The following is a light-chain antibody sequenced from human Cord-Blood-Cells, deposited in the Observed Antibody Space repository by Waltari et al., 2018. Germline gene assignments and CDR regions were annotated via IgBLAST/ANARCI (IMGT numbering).Light chain of an antibody. J-gene: IGLJ2*01. V-gene: IGLV2-11*01. CDR1: SSAVGSYNY. CDR3: CSYAGSYSVV. CDR2: DVS. Sequence: QSALTQPRTVSGSPGQSVTMCCTGTSSAVGSYNYVDWYQQHPGKAPKLMIYDVSKRPSGVPDRFSGSKSGNTASLTISGLQAEDEANYYCCSYAGSYSVVFGGGTKLTVL.